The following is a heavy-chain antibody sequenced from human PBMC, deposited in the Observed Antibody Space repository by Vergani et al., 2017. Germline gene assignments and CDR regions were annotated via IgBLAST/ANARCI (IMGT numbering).Heavy chain of an antibody. CDR3: ATKSCGTPGCQIGYFRE. V-gene: IGHV3-30*03. CDR1: GFTPSYYC. D-gene: IGHD1-1*01. CDR2: ISYDGTQK. J-gene: IGHJ1*01. Sequence: QVQLVESGGGVVQPGRSLILSCAASGFTPSYYCLHWVRQAPGKGLEWVAVISYDGTQKYYADSVKGRFTISRDNSKSTLYLQMNSLRTEDTAVYYCATKSCGTPGCQIGYFREWGQGTLVTVSS.